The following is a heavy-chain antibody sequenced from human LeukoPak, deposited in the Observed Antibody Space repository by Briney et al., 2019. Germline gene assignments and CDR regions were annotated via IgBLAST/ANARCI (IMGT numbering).Heavy chain of an antibody. CDR1: GFTFSTYA. V-gene: IGHV3-23*01. CDR2: ISGSGGST. D-gene: IGHD2-2*02. Sequence: PGGSLRLSCVASGFTFSTYAMSWVRQAPGKGLEWVSAISGSGGSTYYADSVKGRFTISRDNSKNTLYLQMNSLRAEDTAVYYCAKVHCSSTSCYTGMVDYWAREPWSPSPQ. J-gene: IGHJ4*02. CDR3: AKVHCSSTSCYTGMVDY.